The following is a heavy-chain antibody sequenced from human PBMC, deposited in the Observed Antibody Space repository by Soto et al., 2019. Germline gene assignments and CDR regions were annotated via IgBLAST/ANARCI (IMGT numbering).Heavy chain of an antibody. D-gene: IGHD6-6*01. CDR1: GFTFSSDG. CDR2: IWYDGNDK. V-gene: IGHV3-33*01. J-gene: IGHJ4*02. Sequence: PRGSLRLSCAASGFTFSSDGMHWFRQAAGKGLGWVAVIWYDGNDKYYADFVKGRFTISRDNAKNTVSLQMNSLRAEDTAVYYCARDRHSSSSGYFEYWGQGTLVTVSS. CDR3: ARDRHSSSSGYFEY.